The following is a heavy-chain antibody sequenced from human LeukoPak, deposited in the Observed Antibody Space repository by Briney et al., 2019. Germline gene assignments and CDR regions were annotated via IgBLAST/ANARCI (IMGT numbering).Heavy chain of an antibody. CDR3: ARVQITIFGSYYYYYGMDV. J-gene: IGHJ6*02. CDR2: IYYSGST. V-gene: IGHV4-59*01. CDR1: GGSISSYY. D-gene: IGHD3-3*01. Sequence: SETLSLTCTVSGGSISSYYWSWIRQPPGKGLEWIGYIYYSGSTNHNPSLKSRVTISVDTSKNQFSLKLSSVTAADTAVYYCARVQITIFGSYYYYYGMDVWGQGTTVTVSS.